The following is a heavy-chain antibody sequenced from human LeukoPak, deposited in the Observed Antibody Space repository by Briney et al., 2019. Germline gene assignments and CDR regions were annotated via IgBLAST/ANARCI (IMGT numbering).Heavy chain of an antibody. V-gene: IGHV3-23*01. D-gene: IGHD3-22*01. J-gene: IGHJ4*02. Sequence: PGGSLRLSCAASGFTFSSYAMSWVRQAPGKGLEWVSAISGSGGSTYYADSVKGRFTISRDNSKNTLYLQMKSLRAEDTAVYYCAKDMNYYDSSGYAWYFDYWGQGTLVTVSS. CDR1: GFTFSSYA. CDR2: ISGSGGST. CDR3: AKDMNYYDSSGYAWYFDY.